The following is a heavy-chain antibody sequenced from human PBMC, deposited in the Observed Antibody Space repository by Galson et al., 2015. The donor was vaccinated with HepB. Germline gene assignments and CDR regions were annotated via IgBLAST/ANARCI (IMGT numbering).Heavy chain of an antibody. J-gene: IGHJ4*02. Sequence: SLRLSCAASGFTFDDYAMHWVRQAPGKSLEWVSLISWDGGSTYYADSVKGRFTISRDNSKNSLYLQMNSLRAEDTALYYCAKECCGSGEKVYYFDYWGQGTLVTVSS. CDR1: GFTFDDYA. D-gene: IGHD3-10*01. CDR2: ISWDGGST. CDR3: AKECCGSGEKVYYFDY. V-gene: IGHV3-43D*03.